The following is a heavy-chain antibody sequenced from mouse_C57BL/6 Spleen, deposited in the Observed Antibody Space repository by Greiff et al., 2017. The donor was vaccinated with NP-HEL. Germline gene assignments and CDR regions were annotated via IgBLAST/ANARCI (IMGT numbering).Heavy chain of an antibody. Sequence: QVQLQQPGAELVKPGASVKMSCKASGYTFTSYWITWVKQRPGQGLEWIGDIYPGSGSTNYNEKFKSKATLTVDTSSSTAYMQLSSLTSEDSAVYYCARIPSTTVVEGAMDYWGQGTSVTVSS. V-gene: IGHV1-55*01. CDR1: GYTFTSYW. CDR2: IYPGSGST. CDR3: ARIPSTTVVEGAMDY. D-gene: IGHD1-1*01. J-gene: IGHJ4*01.